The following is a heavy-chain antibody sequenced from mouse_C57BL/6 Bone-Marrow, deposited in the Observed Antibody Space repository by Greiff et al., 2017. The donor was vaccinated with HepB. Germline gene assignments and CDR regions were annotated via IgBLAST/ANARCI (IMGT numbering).Heavy chain of an antibody. D-gene: IGHD1-1*01. CDR2: INPNNGGT. J-gene: IGHJ4*01. V-gene: IGHV1-18*01. Sequence: VQLKQSGPELVKPGASVKIPCKASGYTFTDYNMDWVKQSHGKSLEWIGDINPNNGGTIYNQKFKGKATLTVDKSSSTAYMELRSLTSEDTAVYYCARPYGSSPYYAMDYWGQGTSVTVSS. CDR1: GYTFTDYN. CDR3: ARPYGSSPYYAMDY.